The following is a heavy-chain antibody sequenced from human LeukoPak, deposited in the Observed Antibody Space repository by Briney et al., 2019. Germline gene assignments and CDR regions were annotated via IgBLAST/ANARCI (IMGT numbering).Heavy chain of an antibody. V-gene: IGHV1-2*02. CDR2: FNPNNGDT. D-gene: IGHD3-9*01. J-gene: IGHJ4*02. CDR3: ARGIHYDILTGYYGPFDY. Sequence: ASVKVSCKASGYTFSDHYMHWVRQAPGQGLEWMGWFNPNNGDTNYLEKFQGRVTMTRDTSINTAYMELRRLRSDDTAVYFCARGIHYDILTGYYGPFDYWGQGSMVTVCS. CDR1: GYTFSDHY.